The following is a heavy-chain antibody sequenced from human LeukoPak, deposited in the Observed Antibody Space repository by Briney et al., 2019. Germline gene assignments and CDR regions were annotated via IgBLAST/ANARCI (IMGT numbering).Heavy chain of an antibody. D-gene: IGHD1-14*01. V-gene: IGHV5-51*01. CDR3: ARMMRTTISQNWFDP. CDR1: GYSFINYW. J-gene: IGHJ5*02. CDR2: IYPGDSDT. Sequence: GESLKISCKGSGYSFINYWIGWVRQMPGKGLEWMGTIYPGDSDTIYSPSFQGQVTISADKSISTAYLQWSSLKASDTAMYYCARMMRTTISQNWFDPWGQGTLVTVSS.